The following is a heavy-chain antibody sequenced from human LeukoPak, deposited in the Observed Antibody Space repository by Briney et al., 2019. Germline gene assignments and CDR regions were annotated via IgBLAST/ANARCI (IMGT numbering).Heavy chain of an antibody. CDR1: GGSISSGDYY. Sequence: SETLSLTCTVSGGSISSGDYYWSWIRQPPGKGLEWIGYIYYSGSTYYNPSLKSRVTISVDTSKNQFSLKLSSVTAADTAVYYCAGELKRLRWYYGMDVWGQGTTVTVSS. CDR3: AGELKRLRWYYGMDV. D-gene: IGHD4-23*01. V-gene: IGHV4-30-4*01. J-gene: IGHJ6*02. CDR2: IYYSGST.